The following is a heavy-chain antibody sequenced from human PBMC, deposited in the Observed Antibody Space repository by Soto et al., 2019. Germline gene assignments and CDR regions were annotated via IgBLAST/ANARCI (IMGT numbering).Heavy chain of an antibody. CDR1: GGTFSSYA. CDR2: IIPIFGTA. Sequence: QVQLVQSGAEVKKPGSSVKVSCKASGGTFSSYAISWVRQAPGQGLEWMGGIIPIFGTANYAQKFQGRVTITADESTSTAYMELSSLRSEDTAVYYCARGIMITFGGAPASRGFDYWGQGTLVTVSS. J-gene: IGHJ4*02. CDR3: ARGIMITFGGAPASRGFDY. D-gene: IGHD3-16*01. V-gene: IGHV1-69*01.